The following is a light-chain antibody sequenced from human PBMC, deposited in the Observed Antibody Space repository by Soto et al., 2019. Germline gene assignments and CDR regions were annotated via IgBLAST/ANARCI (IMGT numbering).Light chain of an antibody. CDR2: DAS. CDR1: QGITSG. J-gene: IGKJ3*01. CDR3: QQFNSYTGIT. Sequence: AIQLTQSPSSLSASVGDRVTITCRASQGITSGLAWYQQKPGKAPRLLIYDASSLKSGVPSRFSSGGSGTDFTLTISSLQPEDFATYYCQQFNSYTGITFGPGTKVDIK. V-gene: IGKV1-13*02.